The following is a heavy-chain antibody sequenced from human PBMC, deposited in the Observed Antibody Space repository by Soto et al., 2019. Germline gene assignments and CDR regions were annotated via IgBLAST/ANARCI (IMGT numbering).Heavy chain of an antibody. D-gene: IGHD3-3*02. J-gene: IGHJ5*02. V-gene: IGHV4-39*01. CDR3: ARHSLALRKNNWFDP. CDR2: IFYLGSS. Sequence: SETLSLTCTVSGDSIISSDFYWGWVRQPPGKGLEWIGSIFYLGSSYYNPSLKSRVTMSVDTSKNHFSLRLRSVTAADTALYFCARHSLALRKNNWFDPWGQGIMVTVS. CDR1: GDSIISSDFY.